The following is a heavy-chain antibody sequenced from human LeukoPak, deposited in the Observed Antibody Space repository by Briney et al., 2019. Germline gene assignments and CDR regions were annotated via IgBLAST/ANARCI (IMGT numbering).Heavy chain of an antibody. CDR3: ARPQARDGYSFGAFDI. J-gene: IGHJ3*02. D-gene: IGHD5-24*01. V-gene: IGHV3-21*01. CDR2: ISSSSSYI. CDR1: GFTFSSYS. Sequence: GGSLRLSCAASGFTFSSYSMNWVRQAPGKGLEWVSSISSSSSYIYYADSVKGRFTISRDNAKNSLYLQMNSLRAEDTAVYYCARPQARDGYSFGAFDIWGQGTMVTVSS.